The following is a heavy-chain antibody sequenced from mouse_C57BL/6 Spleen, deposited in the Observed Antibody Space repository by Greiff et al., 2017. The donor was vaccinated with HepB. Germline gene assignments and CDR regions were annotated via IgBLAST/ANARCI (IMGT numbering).Heavy chain of an antibody. V-gene: IGHV1-20*01. CDR3: AREDTTVVFDY. J-gene: IGHJ2*01. CDR2: INPYNGDT. D-gene: IGHD1-1*01. Sequence: VQLKESGPELVKPGDSVKISCKASGYSFTGYFMNWVMQSHGKSLEWIGRINPYNGDTFYNQKFKGKATLTVDKSSSTAHMELRSLTSEDSAVYYCAREDTTVVFDYWGQGTTLTVSS. CDR1: GYSFTGYF.